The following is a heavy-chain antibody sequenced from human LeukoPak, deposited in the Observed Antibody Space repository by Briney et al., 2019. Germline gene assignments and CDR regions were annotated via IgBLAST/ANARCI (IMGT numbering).Heavy chain of an antibody. V-gene: IGHV4-61*02. Sequence: SETLSLTCTVSGDSISSGDYYWSWIRQPAGKGLEWIGRISSSGSTNYNPSLKSRVTISVDTSKNQFSLKLSSVTAADTAVYYCAGEGGSYVIDYWGQGTLVTVSS. CDR2: ISSSGST. CDR3: AGEGGSYVIDY. D-gene: IGHD1-26*01. CDR1: GDSISSGDYY. J-gene: IGHJ4*02.